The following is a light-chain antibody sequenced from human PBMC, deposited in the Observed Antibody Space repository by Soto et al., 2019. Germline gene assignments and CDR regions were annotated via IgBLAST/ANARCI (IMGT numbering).Light chain of an antibody. V-gene: IGKV2-24*01. Sequence: DMVLTQTPLSLPVTLGQPASISCRSGQSLVHSDGNTYLYRFRQRPGQPPRLLIYEISKRFSGVPDRFSGSGAGTDFTLRISRVEAEDVGVYYCMQAKELRTFGQGTKVEFK. CDR2: EIS. CDR1: QSLVHSDGNTY. J-gene: IGKJ1*01. CDR3: MQAKELRT.